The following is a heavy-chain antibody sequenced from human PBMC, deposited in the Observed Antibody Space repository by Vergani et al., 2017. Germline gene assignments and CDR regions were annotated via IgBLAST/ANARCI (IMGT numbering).Heavy chain of an antibody. CDR3: ARADVYYYYGMDV. Sequence: QVQLQESGPGLVKPSQTLSLTCTVSGGSISSYYWSWIRQPPGKGLEWIGYIYYSGRTNYNPSLKSRVTISVDTSKNQFSLKLSSVTAADTAVYYCARADVYYYYGMDVWGQGTTVTVSS. CDR2: IYYSGRT. V-gene: IGHV4-59*01. D-gene: IGHD3-16*01. J-gene: IGHJ6*02. CDR1: GGSISSYY.